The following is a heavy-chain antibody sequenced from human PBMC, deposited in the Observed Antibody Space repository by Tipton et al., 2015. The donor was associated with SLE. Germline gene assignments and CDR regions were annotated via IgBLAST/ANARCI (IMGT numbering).Heavy chain of an antibody. D-gene: IGHD5-18*01. J-gene: IGHJ3*02. V-gene: IGHV3-21*01. CDR1: TFTFSGYT. CDR3: ASRRNRYSYGFDDAFDI. Sequence: VQLVQSGGGVVQPGRSQRLSCAASTFTFSGYTMNWVRQAPGKGLEWVSSISSSSSSIYQAESVKGRFTISRDNAKNSLYLQMNSLRAEDTAVYYCASRRNRYSYGFDDAFDIWGQGTMVTVSS. CDR2: ISSSSSSI.